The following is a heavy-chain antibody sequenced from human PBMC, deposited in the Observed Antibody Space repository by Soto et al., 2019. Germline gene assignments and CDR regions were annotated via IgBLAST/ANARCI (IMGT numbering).Heavy chain of an antibody. V-gene: IGHV3-33*01. J-gene: IGHJ4*02. D-gene: IGHD2-2*01. Sequence: GGSLRLSCAASGFTFSSYGMHWVRQAPGKGLEWVAVIWYDGSNIYYADSVKGRFTISRDNSKNTLYLQMNSLRAEDTAVYYCARDSGQLRTFDYWGQGTLVTVSS. CDR2: IWYDGSNI. CDR1: GFTFSSYG. CDR3: ARDSGQLRTFDY.